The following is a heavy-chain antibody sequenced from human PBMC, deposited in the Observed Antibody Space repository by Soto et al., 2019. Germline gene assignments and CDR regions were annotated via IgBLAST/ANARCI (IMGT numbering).Heavy chain of an antibody. V-gene: IGHV4-31*03. CDR2: IYYSGSTS. CDR3: AISPRLSPDY. J-gene: IGHJ4*02. Sequence: QVQLQESGPGLVKPSQTLSLTCTVSGGSISSAGYYGIWMLQHPGKGREWIGYIYYSGSTSYYNPSLKSRASTSVDMSNNQCALKLSSITAAETAVYDCAISPRLSPDYWGQGTLVTGST. CDR1: GGSISSAGYY. D-gene: IGHD3-16*02.